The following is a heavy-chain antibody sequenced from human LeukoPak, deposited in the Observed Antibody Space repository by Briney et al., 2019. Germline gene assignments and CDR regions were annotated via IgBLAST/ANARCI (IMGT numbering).Heavy chain of an antibody. CDR1: GFTFSSYA. V-gene: IGHV3-30-3*01. CDR2: TSYDGSNK. D-gene: IGHD6-13*01. J-gene: IGHJ4*02. CDR3: ARDHQGYSSSWYGGLDY. Sequence: GGSLRLSCAASGFTFSSYAMHWVRQAPGKGLEWVAVTSYDGSNKYYADSVKGRFTISRDNSKNTLYLQMNSLRAEDTAVYYCARDHQGYSSSWYGGLDYWGQGTLVTVSS.